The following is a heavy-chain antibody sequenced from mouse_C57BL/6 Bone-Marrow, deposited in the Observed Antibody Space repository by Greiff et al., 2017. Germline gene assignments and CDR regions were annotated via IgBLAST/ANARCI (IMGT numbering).Heavy chain of an antibody. V-gene: IGHV1-72*01. Sequence: QVHVKQPGAELVKPGASVKLSCKASGYTFTSYWMHWVKQRPGRGLEWIGRIDPNSGGTKYNEKFKSKATLTVDKPSSTAYMQLSSLTSEDSAVYYCANSTVVAKDYAMGYWGQGTSVTVSS. J-gene: IGHJ4*01. CDR1: GYTFTSYW. CDR3: ANSTVVAKDYAMGY. D-gene: IGHD1-1*01. CDR2: IDPNSGGT.